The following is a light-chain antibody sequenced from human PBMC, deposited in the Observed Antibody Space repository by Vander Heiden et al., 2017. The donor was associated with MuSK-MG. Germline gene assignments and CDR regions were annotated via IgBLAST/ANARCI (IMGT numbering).Light chain of an antibody. Sequence: DIQMTQSPSSLSASVGDRVTITCQASQDISNYLNWYQQKPGKAPKLLIYDASNLETGVPSRFSGSGSGTDFTCTISRLQPEDIATYYCQQYDNLPLTFGGGTKVDIK. CDR1: QDISNY. CDR2: DAS. J-gene: IGKJ4*01. CDR3: QQYDNLPLT. V-gene: IGKV1-33*01.